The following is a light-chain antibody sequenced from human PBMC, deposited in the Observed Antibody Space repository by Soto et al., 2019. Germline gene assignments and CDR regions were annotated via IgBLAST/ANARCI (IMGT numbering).Light chain of an antibody. J-gene: IGKJ2*01. V-gene: IGKV1-5*01. CDR1: QTISGW. CDR2: DAS. CDR3: QQYNGYL. Sequence: DIQVTQSPSTLSASVGDRVTITCRASQTISGWLAWYQQKPGKAPKLLIYDASTLESGVPSRFSGIQSGTEFTLTISSLQPDDCATYYFQQYNGYLFGQGTKPEIK.